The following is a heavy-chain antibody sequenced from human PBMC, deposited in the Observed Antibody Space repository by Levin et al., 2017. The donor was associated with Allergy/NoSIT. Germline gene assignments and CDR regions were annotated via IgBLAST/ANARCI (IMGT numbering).Heavy chain of an antibody. Sequence: GGSLRLSCTASGFTFGDYAMSWVRQAPGKGLEWVGFIRSKAYGWTTEYAASVKGRFTISRDDSKSIAYLQMNSLKTEATAVYYCTRGGGYCSSTSCYTTSTDGMDVWGQGTTVTVSS. CDR1: GFTFGDYA. CDR2: IRSKAYGWTT. V-gene: IGHV3-49*04. J-gene: IGHJ6*02. CDR3: TRGGGYCSSTSCYTTSTDGMDV. D-gene: IGHD2-2*02.